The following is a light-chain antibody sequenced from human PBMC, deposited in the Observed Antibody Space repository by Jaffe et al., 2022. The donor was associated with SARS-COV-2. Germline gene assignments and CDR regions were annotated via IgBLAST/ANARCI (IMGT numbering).Light chain of an antibody. CDR2: GTS. CDR1: QTVSNTY. V-gene: IGKV3-20*01. J-gene: IGKJ1*01. Sequence: EIVLTQSPGTLSLSPGDRATLSCRASQTVSNTYLAWYQQTPGQPPRLLIYGTSTRATGIPDRFSGFGSGTDFTLTISRLEPEDFAVYYCQQYVSSPLTFGQGTKVEIK. CDR3: QQYVSSPLT.